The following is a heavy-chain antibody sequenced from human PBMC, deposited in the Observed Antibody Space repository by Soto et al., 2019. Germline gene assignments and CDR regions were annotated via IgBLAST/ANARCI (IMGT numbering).Heavy chain of an antibody. J-gene: IGHJ4*02. Sequence: SETLSLTCTVSGGSISSGGYYWSWIRQHPGKGLEWIGYIYYSGSTYYNPSLKSRVTISVDTSKNQFSLKLSSVTAADTAVYYCARKHMVRGVIDYWGQGTLVTVSS. D-gene: IGHD3-10*01. V-gene: IGHV4-31*03. CDR1: GGSISSGGYY. CDR3: ARKHMVRGVIDY. CDR2: IYYSGST.